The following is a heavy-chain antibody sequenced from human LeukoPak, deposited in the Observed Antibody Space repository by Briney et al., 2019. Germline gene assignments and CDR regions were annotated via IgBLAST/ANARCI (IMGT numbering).Heavy chain of an antibody. Sequence: GESLKISCKGSGYSFTSYWIGWVRQMPGKGLEWMGIIYPDDSDTRYSPSFQGQVTISADKSISTAYLQWSSLKASDTAMYYCARDYGDYAPDPDAFDIWGQGTMVTVSS. CDR1: GYSFTSYW. D-gene: IGHD4-17*01. CDR2: IYPDDSDT. J-gene: IGHJ3*02. CDR3: ARDYGDYAPDPDAFDI. V-gene: IGHV5-51*01.